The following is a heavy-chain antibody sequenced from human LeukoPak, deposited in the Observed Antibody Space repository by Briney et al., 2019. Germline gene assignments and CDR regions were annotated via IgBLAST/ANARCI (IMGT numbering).Heavy chain of an antibody. CDR1: GFTFAGYE. CDR3: ARLRGSALDH. V-gene: IGHV3-48*03. D-gene: IGHD6-25*01. Sequence: PGGSLRLSCAASGFTFAGYEMNWVRQAPGKGLEWVSYISSSGSTIYYADSVKGRFTISRDNAKNSLSLQMNSLRAEDTAVYFCARLRGSALDHWGQGALVTVSS. CDR2: ISSSGSTI. J-gene: IGHJ4*02.